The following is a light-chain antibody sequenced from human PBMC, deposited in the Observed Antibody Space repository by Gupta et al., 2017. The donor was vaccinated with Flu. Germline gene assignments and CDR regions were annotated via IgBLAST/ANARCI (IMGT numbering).Light chain of an antibody. CDR3: QQYRSSAKT. V-gene: IGKV3-20*01. CDR1: QSVSSSY. CDR2: GAS. J-gene: IGKJ2*01. Sequence: EIVLTHSPGTLSLSPGERATLSCRASQSVSSSYLAWYQQKPGQAPRLLIYGASSRATGIPDRFSGSGSGTDFTLTISRLEPEDFAVYYCQQYRSSAKTFGQGTKLEIK.